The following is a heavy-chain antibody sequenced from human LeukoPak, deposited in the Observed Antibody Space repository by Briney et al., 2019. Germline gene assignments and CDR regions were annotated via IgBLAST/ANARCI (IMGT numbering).Heavy chain of an antibody. Sequence: SETLSLTCTVSGGSVSRSPYYWGWIRQPPGKGLECIGYIHYTGSTNYNPSLKSRVTISVDTSKSQFSLKLSSVTAADTAIYYCARGGYYGSGNDFRFDPWGQGTLVTVSS. CDR1: GGSVSRSPYY. CDR2: IHYTGST. J-gene: IGHJ5*02. V-gene: IGHV4-61*01. CDR3: ARGGYYGSGNDFRFDP. D-gene: IGHD3-10*01.